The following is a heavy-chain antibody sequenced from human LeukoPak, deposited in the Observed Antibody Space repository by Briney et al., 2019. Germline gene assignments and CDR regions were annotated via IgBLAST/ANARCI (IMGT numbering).Heavy chain of an antibody. J-gene: IGHJ3*02. V-gene: IGHV4-59*12. D-gene: IGHD3-22*01. CDR3: ARGPYSYDRSGAFDI. CDR2: ISYGGST. CDR1: GGSISSYY. Sequence: SETLSLTCTVSGGSISSYYWSWIRQPPGKGLEWIGYISYGGSTNYNPSLKSRVTILVDTSKNQFSLKLSSVTAADTAVYFCARGPYSYDRSGAFDIWGQGTMVPVSS.